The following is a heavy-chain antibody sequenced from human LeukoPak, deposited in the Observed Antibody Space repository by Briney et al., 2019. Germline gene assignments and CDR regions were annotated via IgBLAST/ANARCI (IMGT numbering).Heavy chain of an antibody. CDR3: ARDQRITMVRGLGRWFDP. V-gene: IGHV1-69*05. D-gene: IGHD3-10*01. CDR1: GGTFSSYA. J-gene: IGHJ5*02. Sequence: SVKVSCKASGGTFSSYAISWVRQAPGQGLEWMGGIIPIFGTANYAQKFQGRVTITTDESTSTAYMELSSLRSEDTAVYYCARDQRITMVRGLGRWFDPWGQGTLVTVSS. CDR2: IIPIFGTA.